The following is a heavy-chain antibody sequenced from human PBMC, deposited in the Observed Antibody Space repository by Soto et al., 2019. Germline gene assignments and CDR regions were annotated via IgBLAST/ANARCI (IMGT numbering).Heavy chain of an antibody. Sequence: GGSLRLSCAVSGFTFRWFGMNWVRQAPGKGLEWVARISNDGSNEYYVDSVKGRFTISRDNSKNTLYLQMDSLRAEDTAVYYCAKGEVRGIIPSYFDYWGLGTLVTVSS. D-gene: IGHD3-10*01. CDR2: ISNDGSNE. J-gene: IGHJ4*02. CDR3: AKGEVRGIIPSYFDY. CDR1: GFTFRWFG. V-gene: IGHV3-30*18.